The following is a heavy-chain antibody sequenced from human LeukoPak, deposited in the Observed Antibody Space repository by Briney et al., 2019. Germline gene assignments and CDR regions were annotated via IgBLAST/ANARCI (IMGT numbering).Heavy chain of an antibody. D-gene: IGHD6-13*01. CDR1: GFTVSSNY. Sequence: GGSLRLSCAASGFTVSSNYMSWVRQAPGKGLEWVSVIYSGGSTYYADSVKGRFTISRDNSKNTLYLQMNSLRAEDTDVYYCASHSSSWYGFDYWGQGTLVTVSS. CDR3: ASHSSSWYGFDY. CDR2: IYSGGST. J-gene: IGHJ4*02. V-gene: IGHV3-66*04.